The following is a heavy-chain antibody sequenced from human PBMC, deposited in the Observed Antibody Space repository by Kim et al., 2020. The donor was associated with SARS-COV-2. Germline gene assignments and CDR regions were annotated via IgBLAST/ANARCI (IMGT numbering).Heavy chain of an antibody. J-gene: IGHJ6*01. CDR1: GGSFSGYY. V-gene: IGHV4-34*01. CDR2: INHSGST. Sequence: SETLSLTCAVYGGSFSGYYWSWIRQPPGKGLEWIGEINHSGSTNYNPSLKSRVTISVDTSKNQFSLKLSSVTAADTAVYYCARAAPYNLVGGWGDYYYG. D-gene: IGHD1-26*01. CDR3: ARAAPYNLVGGWGDYYYG.